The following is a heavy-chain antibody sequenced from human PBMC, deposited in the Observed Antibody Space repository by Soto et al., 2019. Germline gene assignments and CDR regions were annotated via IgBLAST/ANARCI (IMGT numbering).Heavy chain of an antibody. CDR1: GGTFTSFA. Sequence: QVQLVQSGAEVKKPGSSVKVSCKASGGTFTSFAVSWVRQAPGQGLEWMGGIIPISGKAHYAQKFQGRVTITADGSRSTAYMELSSLGSEDTAVYYCASGCISPSCYYGLDRDWCQGTLVTVSS. CDR2: IIPISGKA. D-gene: IGHD2-2*01. CDR3: ASGCISPSCYYGLDRD. V-gene: IGHV1-69*01. J-gene: IGHJ4*02.